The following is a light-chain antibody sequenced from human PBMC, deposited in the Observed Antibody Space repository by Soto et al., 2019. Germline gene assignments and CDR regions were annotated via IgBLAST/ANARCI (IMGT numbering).Light chain of an antibody. CDR3: QQYGSSPKT. V-gene: IGKV3-20*01. J-gene: IGKJ1*01. Sequence: EIVLTQSPGTLSLSPGDRATLSCRASQTISSTYLAWYQQKPGQAPRLLIYAASTRATGIPDRFSGSGSGTDFTLTISRLEPEDFAVYYCQQYGSSPKTFGQGTKVE. CDR1: QTISSTY. CDR2: AAS.